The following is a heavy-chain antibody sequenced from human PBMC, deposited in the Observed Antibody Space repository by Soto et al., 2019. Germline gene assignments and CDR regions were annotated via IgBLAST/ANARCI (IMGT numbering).Heavy chain of an antibody. V-gene: IGHV1-2*04. CDR2: INPNSGGT. CDR1: GYTFTGYY. Sequence: ASVKVSCKASGYTFTGYYMHWVRQAPGQGLEWMGWINPNSGGTNYAQKFQGWVTMTRDTSISTAYMELSRLRSDDTAVYYCARYCSGGSCPNDAFDIWGQGTMVTVS. D-gene: IGHD2-15*01. CDR3: ARYCSGGSCPNDAFDI. J-gene: IGHJ3*02.